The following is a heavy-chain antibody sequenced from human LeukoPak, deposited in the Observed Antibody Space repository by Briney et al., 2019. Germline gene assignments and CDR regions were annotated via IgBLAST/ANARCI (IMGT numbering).Heavy chain of an antibody. J-gene: IGHJ4*02. CDR1: GFTSSSYW. CDR3: ARAGGQLLYDY. D-gene: IGHD2-2*01. Sequence: PGGSLRLSCAASGFTSSSYWMSWVRQAPGKGLEWVANIKQDGSEKYYVDSVKGRFTISRDNAKNSLYLQMNSLRAEDTAVYYCARAGGQLLYDYWGQGTLVTVSS. V-gene: IGHV3-7*01. CDR2: IKQDGSEK.